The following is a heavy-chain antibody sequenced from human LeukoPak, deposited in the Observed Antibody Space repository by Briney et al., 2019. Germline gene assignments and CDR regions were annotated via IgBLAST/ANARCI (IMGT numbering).Heavy chain of an antibody. CDR2: ISYSGDNK. Sequence: GGSLRLSCAASGFNLTNYAMHWVRQAPGKGLEWVTLISYSGDNKYYADSVKGRFTFSRDKPKNTLYLQMNSLRPEDSAVYYCASDPRDGGQNVWGKGTTVTVSS. V-gene: IGHV3-30*04. J-gene: IGHJ6*04. CDR1: GFNLTNYA. D-gene: IGHD5-24*01. CDR3: ASDPRDGGQNV.